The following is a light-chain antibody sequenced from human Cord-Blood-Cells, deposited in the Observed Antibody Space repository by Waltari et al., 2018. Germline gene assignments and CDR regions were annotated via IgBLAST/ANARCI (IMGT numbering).Light chain of an antibody. CDR2: DVS. Sequence: QSALTHPASVSGSPGQSITISCTGTSSDVGGYNYVSWYQQHPGKAPKLMIHDVSNRPSGVSNRFSDSKSGNTASLTISGLQAEDEADYYCSSYTSSSTYVFGTGTKVTVL. CDR1: SSDVGGYNY. J-gene: IGLJ1*01. V-gene: IGLV2-14*01. CDR3: SSYTSSSTYV.